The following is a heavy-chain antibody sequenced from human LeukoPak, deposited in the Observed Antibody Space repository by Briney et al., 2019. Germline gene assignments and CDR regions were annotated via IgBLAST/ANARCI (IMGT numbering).Heavy chain of an antibody. CDR3: ARDIVATISGDY. V-gene: IGHV4-39*01. D-gene: IGHD5-12*01. J-gene: IGHJ4*02. Sequence: SETLSLTCTVSGGSISSSSYYWGWIRQPPGKGLEWIGSIYYSGSTYYNPSLKSRVTISVDTSRNQFSLKLSSVTAADTAVYYCARDIVATISGDYWGQGTLVTVSS. CDR1: GGSISSSSYY. CDR2: IYYSGST.